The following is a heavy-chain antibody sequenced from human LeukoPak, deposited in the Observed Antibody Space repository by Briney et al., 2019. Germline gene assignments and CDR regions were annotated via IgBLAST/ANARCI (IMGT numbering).Heavy chain of an antibody. CDR3: ARANFPGTSFDY. V-gene: IGHV4-39*01. D-gene: IGHD6-13*01. Sequence: SETLSLTCTVSGGSISSSSFYWGWIRQPPGKGLEWIGSIYYSGSTYYNPSLKSRVTISVDTSKNQFSLKLSSVTAADTAVYYCARANFPGTSFDYWGQGTLVTVSS. CDR2: IYYSGST. J-gene: IGHJ4*02. CDR1: GGSISSSSFY.